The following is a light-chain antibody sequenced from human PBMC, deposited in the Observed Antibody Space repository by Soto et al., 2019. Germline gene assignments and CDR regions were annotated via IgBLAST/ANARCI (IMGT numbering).Light chain of an antibody. J-gene: IGKJ2*01. CDR3: QQYNNWPPEYT. CDR1: QSVSTN. Sequence: EIVMTQSPATLSVSPGERATLSCRASQSVSTNLAWYQQKLGQAPRLLIYDASTRATGIPARFSGSGSGTEFTLTISSLQSEDFAVYYCQQYNNWPPEYTFGQGTKLEIK. CDR2: DAS. V-gene: IGKV3-15*01.